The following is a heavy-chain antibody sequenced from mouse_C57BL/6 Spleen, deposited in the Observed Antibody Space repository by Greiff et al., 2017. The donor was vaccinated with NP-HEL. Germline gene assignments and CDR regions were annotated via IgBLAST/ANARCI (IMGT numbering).Heavy chain of an antibody. Sequence: QVQLKQSGPELVKPGASVKISCKASGYAFSSSWMNWVKQRPGKGLEWIGRIYPGDGDTNYNGKFKGKATLTADKSSSTAYMQLSSLTSEDSAVYFCARSDYYTWYFDVWGTGTTVTVSS. CDR2: IYPGDGDT. J-gene: IGHJ1*03. CDR3: ARSDYYTWYFDV. V-gene: IGHV1-82*01. D-gene: IGHD1-1*01. CDR1: GYAFSSSW.